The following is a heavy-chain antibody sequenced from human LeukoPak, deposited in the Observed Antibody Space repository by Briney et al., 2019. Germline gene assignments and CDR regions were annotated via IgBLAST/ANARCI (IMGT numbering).Heavy chain of an antibody. D-gene: IGHD4-23*01. CDR1: GGSISSCDYY. Sequence: SETLSLTCTVPGGSISSCDYYWSWIRQPPGKGLVWIGYIYYSGSTYYNPSLKSRVTISVDTSKNQFSLKLSSVTAADTAVYYCARVVTQGYFDYWGQGTLVTVSS. CDR3: ARVVTQGYFDY. J-gene: IGHJ4*02. V-gene: IGHV4-30-4*08. CDR2: IYYSGST.